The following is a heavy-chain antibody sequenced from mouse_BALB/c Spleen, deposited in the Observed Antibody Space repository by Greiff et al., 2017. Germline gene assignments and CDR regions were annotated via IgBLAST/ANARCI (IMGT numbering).Heavy chain of an antibody. Sequence: EVQGVESGGGLVQPGGSRKLSCAASGFTFSSFGMHWVRQAPEKGLEWVAYISSGSSTIYYADTVKGRFTISRDNPKNTLFLQMTSLSSEDTAMDYCARDYRLMDYWGQGTSVTVSS. J-gene: IGHJ4*01. CDR2: ISSGSSTI. CDR3: ARDYRLMDY. CDR1: GFTFSSFG. D-gene: IGHD2-14*01. V-gene: IGHV5-17*02.